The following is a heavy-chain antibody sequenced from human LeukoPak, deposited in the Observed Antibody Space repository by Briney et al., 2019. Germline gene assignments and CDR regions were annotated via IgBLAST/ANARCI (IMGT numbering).Heavy chain of an antibody. V-gene: IGHV3-23*01. J-gene: IGHJ6*02. CDR2: ISGSGGST. D-gene: IGHD3-10*01. CDR3: ANTMGRGDYYYYGMDV. CDR1: GFTFSSYA. Sequence: PGGSLRLSCAASGFTFSSYAMSWVRQAPGKGLEWVSAISGSGGSTYYADSVKGRFTISRDNSKNTLYLQMHSLRAEDTAVFYCANTMGRGDYYYYGMDVWGQGTTVTVSS.